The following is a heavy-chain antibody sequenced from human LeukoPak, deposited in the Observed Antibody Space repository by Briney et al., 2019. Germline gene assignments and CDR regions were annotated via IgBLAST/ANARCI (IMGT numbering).Heavy chain of an antibody. CDR2: IYYNGRT. D-gene: IGHD6-19*01. Sequence: KPSGTPSPTRPVPGGFISSYYWGWIRQAPRKGPEWSWYIYYNGRTNYHPSLKRRVAISVDTSNNQFSLSLESVTAADTAVYFCARERFSSSASYFYGMDVWGQGTTVTVSS. CDR1: GGFISSYY. CDR3: ARERFSSSASYFYGMDV. V-gene: IGHV4-59*01. J-gene: IGHJ6*02.